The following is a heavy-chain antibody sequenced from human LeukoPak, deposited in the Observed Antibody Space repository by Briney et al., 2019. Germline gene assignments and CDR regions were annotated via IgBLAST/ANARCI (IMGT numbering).Heavy chain of an antibody. J-gene: IGHJ6*02. CDR2: ISDIGST. CDR3: ARWGTAYCGGDCPPTYYGMDV. D-gene: IGHD2-21*02. V-gene: IGHV4-59*12. Sequence: SETLSLTCSVSGGSISNYFWSWVRQPPGKGLEWIGYISDIGSTNYNPSIKSRVTISIDMSKNQFSLKLRAVTAADTAVYYCARWGTAYCGGDCPPTYYGMDVWGQGTTVTVSS. CDR1: GGSISNYF.